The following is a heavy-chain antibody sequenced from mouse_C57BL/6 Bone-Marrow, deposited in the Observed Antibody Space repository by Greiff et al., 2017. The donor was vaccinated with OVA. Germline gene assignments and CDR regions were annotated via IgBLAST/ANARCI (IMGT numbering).Heavy chain of an antibody. CDR2: IDPENGDT. CDR1: GFNIKDDY. CDR3: TTSIYDGYYFDY. V-gene: IGHV14-4*01. D-gene: IGHD2-1*01. J-gene: IGHJ2*01. Sequence: QLQQSGAELVRPGASVKLSCTASGFNIKDDYMHWVKQRPEQGLEWIGWIDPENGDTEYASKFQGKATITADTSYNTAYLQLSSVTSEDTAVNYCTTSIYDGYYFDYWGQGTTLTVSS.